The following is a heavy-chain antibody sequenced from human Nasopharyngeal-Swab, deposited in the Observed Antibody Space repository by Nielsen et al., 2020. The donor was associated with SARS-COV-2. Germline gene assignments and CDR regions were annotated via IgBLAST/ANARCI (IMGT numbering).Heavy chain of an antibody. D-gene: IGHD3-16*01. CDR1: GYTFTNYY. CDR2: INPSGGST. V-gene: IGHV1-46*01. Sequence: ASVKVSCKASGYTFTNYYIHWVRQAPGQGLEWMGMINPSGGSTSFAQKFQGRVTMTGDTSTSTVYMELSSLRSEDTAVYYCARDVLGDYAMDVWGQGTTVTVSS. J-gene: IGHJ6*02. CDR3: ARDVLGDYAMDV.